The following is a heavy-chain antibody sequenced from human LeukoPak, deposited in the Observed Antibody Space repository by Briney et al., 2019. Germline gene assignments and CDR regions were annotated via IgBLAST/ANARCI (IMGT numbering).Heavy chain of an antibody. D-gene: IGHD3-22*01. CDR1: GGTFSSYA. V-gene: IGHV1-69*13. J-gene: IGHJ3*02. Sequence: GASVKVSCKASGGTFSSYAISWVRQAPGQGLEWMGGIIPIFGTANYAQKFQGRVTITADESTSTAYMELRSLRSDDTAVYYCARGSMIVVVLDAFDIWGQGTMVTVSS. CDR2: IIPIFGTA. CDR3: ARGSMIVVVLDAFDI.